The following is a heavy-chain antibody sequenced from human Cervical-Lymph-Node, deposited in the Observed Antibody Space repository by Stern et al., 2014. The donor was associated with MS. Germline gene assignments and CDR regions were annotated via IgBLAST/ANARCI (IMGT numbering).Heavy chain of an antibody. V-gene: IGHV1-46*02. D-gene: IGHD4-17*01. CDR1: GYTFNRYY. CDR3: ARDAHGDSFDY. CDR2: INPSAGST. J-gene: IGHJ4*02. Sequence: VQLMQSGAEVKKPGASVKVSCEASGYTFNRYYMHWVRQAPGQGLEWMGMINPSAGSTNYAQKFQGRVTMTRDTSTSTVYMELNSLRSDDTATYYCARDAHGDSFDYWGQGTLVTVSS.